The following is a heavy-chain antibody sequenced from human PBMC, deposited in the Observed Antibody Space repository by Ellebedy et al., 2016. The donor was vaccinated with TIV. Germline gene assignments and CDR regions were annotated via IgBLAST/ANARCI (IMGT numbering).Heavy chain of an antibody. D-gene: IGHD6-19*01. CDR1: GFTFGDYA. Sequence: PGGSLRLSCTASGFTFGDYAMSWFRQAPGKGLEWVGFIRSKAYGGTTEYAASVKGRFTISRDDSKSIAYLQMNSLKTEDTAVYYCTRLPGMAVAGFGAFDIWGQGTMVTVSS. J-gene: IGHJ3*02. CDR2: IRSKAYGGTT. V-gene: IGHV3-49*03. CDR3: TRLPGMAVAGFGAFDI.